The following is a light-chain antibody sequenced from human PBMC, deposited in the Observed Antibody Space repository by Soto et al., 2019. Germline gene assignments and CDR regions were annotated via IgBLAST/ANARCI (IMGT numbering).Light chain of an antibody. Sequence: DIQLTQSPSFLSASVGARVPITCRASQGISSYLAWYQQKPGKAPKLLIYAASTLQSGVPSRFSGSGSGTEFTLTISSLQPEDFATYYCQQLNSYPSITFGQGTRLEIK. V-gene: IGKV1-9*01. CDR1: QGISSY. CDR2: AAS. J-gene: IGKJ5*01. CDR3: QQLNSYPSIT.